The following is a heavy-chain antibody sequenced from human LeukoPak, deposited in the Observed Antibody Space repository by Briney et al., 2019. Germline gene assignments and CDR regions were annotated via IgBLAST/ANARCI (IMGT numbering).Heavy chain of an antibody. V-gene: IGHV4-38-2*02. J-gene: IGHJ6*03. Sequence: PSETLSLTCTVSGYSISSGYYWGWIRQPPGKGLEWIGSIYHSGSTNYNPSLKSRVTISVDTSKNQFSLKLSSVTAADTAVYYCARLSRYYGSGPLLRAYYYYYMDVWGKGTTVTISS. CDR1: GYSISSGYY. D-gene: IGHD3-10*01. CDR3: ARLSRYYGSGPLLRAYYYYYMDV. CDR2: IYHSGST.